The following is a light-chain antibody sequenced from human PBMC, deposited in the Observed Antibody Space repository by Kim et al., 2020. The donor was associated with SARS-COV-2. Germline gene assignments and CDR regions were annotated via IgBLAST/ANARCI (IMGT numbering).Light chain of an antibody. CDR3: QQSYSAPRT. CDR1: QSISMY. Sequence: DIQMTQSPSSLSASVGDRVTITCRASQSISMYLNWYQQKPGKAPKLLICAASSLQSGVPSRFSGSGSGTEFTLTISSLQPEDFATYYCQQSYSAPRTFGQGTKLEI. J-gene: IGKJ2*02. V-gene: IGKV1-39*01. CDR2: AAS.